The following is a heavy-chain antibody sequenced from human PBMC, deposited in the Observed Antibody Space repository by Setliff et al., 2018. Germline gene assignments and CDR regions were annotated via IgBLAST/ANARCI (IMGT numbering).Heavy chain of an antibody. V-gene: IGHV3-48*01. CDR1: GFTFSHRG. CDR2: ISPGSNKM. CDR3: VRDRWKVVVNRGDDAFDL. Sequence: GGSLRLSCAASGFTFSHRGMIWVRQAPGKGLEWISYISPGSNKMAYAQSVRDRFSISRDDASNSLYLQMDSLRAEDTAVYYCVRDRWKVVVNRGDDAFDLWGQGTMVTVSS. J-gene: IGHJ3*01. D-gene: IGHD2-15*01.